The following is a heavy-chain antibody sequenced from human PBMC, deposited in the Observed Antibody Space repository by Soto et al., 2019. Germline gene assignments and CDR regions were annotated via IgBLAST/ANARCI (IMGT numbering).Heavy chain of an antibody. CDR1: GYTFTGYY. Sequence: ASVKVSCKASGYTFTGYYMHWVRQAPGQGLEWMGWINPNSGGTNYAQKFQGWVTMTRDTSISTAYMELSRLRSDDTAVYYCARAASSSWYDAFDIWGQGTMVTVSS. D-gene: IGHD6-13*01. CDR3: ARAASSSWYDAFDI. CDR2: INPNSGGT. V-gene: IGHV1-2*04. J-gene: IGHJ3*02.